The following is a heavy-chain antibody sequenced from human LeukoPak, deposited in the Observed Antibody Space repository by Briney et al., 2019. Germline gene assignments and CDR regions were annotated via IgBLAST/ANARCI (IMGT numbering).Heavy chain of an antibody. CDR3: ARTTITMIVVAANYDINWFDP. D-gene: IGHD3-22*01. CDR1: GYTFTSYG. Sequence: ASVKVSRKASGYTFTSYGISWVRQAPGQGLEWMGWISAYNGNTNYAQKLQGRVIMTTDTSTSTAYMELRSLRPDDTAVYYCARTTITMIVVAANYDINWFDPWGQGTLVTVSS. CDR2: ISAYNGNT. V-gene: IGHV1-18*01. J-gene: IGHJ5*02.